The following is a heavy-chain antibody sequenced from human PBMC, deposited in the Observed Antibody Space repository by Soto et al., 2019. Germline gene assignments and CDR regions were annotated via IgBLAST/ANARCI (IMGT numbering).Heavy chain of an antibody. CDR1: GFTFSSYA. Sequence: QTGGSLRLSCAASGFTFSSYAMSWVRQAPGKGLEWVSAISGSGGSTYYADSVKGRFTISRDNSKNTLYLQMNSLRAEDTAVYYCAKPLAAAGLPDYYYYGMDVWGQGTTVTVSS. CDR2: ISGSGGST. J-gene: IGHJ6*02. CDR3: AKPLAAAGLPDYYYYGMDV. V-gene: IGHV3-23*01. D-gene: IGHD6-13*01.